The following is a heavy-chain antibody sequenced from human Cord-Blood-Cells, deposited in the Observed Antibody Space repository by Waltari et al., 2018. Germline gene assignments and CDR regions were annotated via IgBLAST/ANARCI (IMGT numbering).Heavy chain of an antibody. V-gene: IGHV1-69*01. J-gene: IGHJ3*02. CDR1: GGTFISYA. CDR3: ARDPAITGTDAFDI. CDR2: IIPIFGTA. D-gene: IGHD1-20*01. Sequence: QVQLVQSGAEVKKPGSSVKVSCKAAGGTFISYAISWVRQAPGQGREWMGGIIPIFGTANYAQKFQGRVTITADESTSTAYMELSSLRSEDTAVYYCARDPAITGTDAFDIWGQGTMVTVSS.